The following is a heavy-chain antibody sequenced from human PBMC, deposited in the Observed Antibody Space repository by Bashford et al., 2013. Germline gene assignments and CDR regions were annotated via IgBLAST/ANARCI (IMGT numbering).Heavy chain of an antibody. V-gene: IGHV3-21*04. CDR3: IKDIEPGGADV. J-gene: IGHJ6*02. D-gene: IGHD2-15*01. CDR2: ISSSSSYI. Sequence: VRQAPGKGLEWVSSISSSSSYIYYADSVKGRFTISRDHAKNILYLQMNSLRPDDTALYYCIKDIEPGGADVWGQGTRVTVSS.